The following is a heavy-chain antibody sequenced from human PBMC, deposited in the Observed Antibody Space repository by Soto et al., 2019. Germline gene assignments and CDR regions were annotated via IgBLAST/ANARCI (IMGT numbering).Heavy chain of an antibody. D-gene: IGHD4-4*01. J-gene: IGHJ5*02. CDR1: GGSFSGYY. Sequence: SETLSLTCAVYGGSFSGYYWSWIRQPPGKGLEWIGEINHSGSTNYNPSLKSRVTISVDTSKNQFSLKLSSVTAADTAVYYCARDGKTTGRFDPWGQGTLVTVSS. CDR2: INHSGST. V-gene: IGHV4-34*01. CDR3: ARDGKTTGRFDP.